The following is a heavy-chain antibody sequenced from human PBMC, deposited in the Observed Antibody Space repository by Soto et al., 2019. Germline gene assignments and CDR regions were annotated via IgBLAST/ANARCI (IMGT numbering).Heavy chain of an antibody. D-gene: IGHD1-1*01. CDR1: GDSITSGGYY. Sequence: SGTLSLTCTVTGDSITSGGYYWSWIRQHPGKGLEWLGYIYGSGGSETTLYNPWLKSRITHSVDTSNTQFSLNLSDVTVADTAVYFWARRQGSSFSGIEYWGQGTLVTVSS. CDR2: IYGSGGSETT. V-gene: IGHV4-31*03. J-gene: IGHJ4*02. CDR3: ARRQGSSFSGIEY.